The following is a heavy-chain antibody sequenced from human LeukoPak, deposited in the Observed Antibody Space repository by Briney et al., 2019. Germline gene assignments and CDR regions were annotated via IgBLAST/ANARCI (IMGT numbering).Heavy chain of an antibody. D-gene: IGHD3-22*01. CDR1: GFTFSDYY. J-gene: IGHJ4*02. Sequence: GGSLRLSCAASGFTFSDYYMSWIRQAPGKGLEWVSYISSSGSTIYYADSVKGRFTISRDNAKNSLYLQMNSLRAEDTAVYYCARENYYDSSGYYYPRGFFDYWGQGTLVTVSS. V-gene: IGHV3-11*04. CDR2: ISSSGSTI. CDR3: ARENYYDSSGYYYPRGFFDY.